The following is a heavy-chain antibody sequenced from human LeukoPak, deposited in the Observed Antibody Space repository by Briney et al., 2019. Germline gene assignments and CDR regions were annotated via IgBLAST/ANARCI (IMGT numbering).Heavy chain of an antibody. CDR3: ARVRSTTSYFYFDY. CDR2: IWFDGSNK. CDR1: GFTFSTYG. Sequence: GRSLRLSCAASGFTFSTYGMHWVRQAPGKGLEWLAIIWFDGSNKYYADSVEDRFPISRENSKNTLYLQMNSLRAEDTAVYYCARVRSTTSYFYFDYWGQGTLVTVSS. J-gene: IGHJ4*02. V-gene: IGHV3-33*01. D-gene: IGHD2-2*01.